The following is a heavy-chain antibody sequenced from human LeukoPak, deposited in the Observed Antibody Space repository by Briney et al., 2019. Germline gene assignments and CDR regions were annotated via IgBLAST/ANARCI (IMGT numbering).Heavy chain of an antibody. D-gene: IGHD1-26*01. CDR2: ISGSGGST. J-gene: IGHJ4*02. CDR1: GFTFSSLA. V-gene: IGHV3-23*01. CDR3: ANGDLVGATGPYYFDY. Sequence: GGSLRLSCAASGFTFSSLAMSWVRQAPGKGLEWVSTISGSGGSTYYADSVKGRFTISRDNSKNTLYLQMNSLRAEDTAVYYCANGDLVGATGPYYFDYWGQGTLVTVSS.